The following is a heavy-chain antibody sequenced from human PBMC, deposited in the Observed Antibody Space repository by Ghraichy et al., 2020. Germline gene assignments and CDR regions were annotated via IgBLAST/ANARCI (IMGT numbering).Heavy chain of an antibody. CDR3: ARSIYYDSSGYYYDSSRYYFDY. CDR1: GYTFTSYG. CDR2: ISAYNGNT. Sequence: ASVKVSCKASGYTFTSYGISWVRQAPGQGLEWMGWISAYNGNTNYAQKLQGRVTMTTDTSTSTAYMELRSLRSDDTAVYYCARSIYYDSSGYYYDSSRYYFDYWGQGTLVTVSS. J-gene: IGHJ4*02. V-gene: IGHV1-18*04. D-gene: IGHD3-22*01.